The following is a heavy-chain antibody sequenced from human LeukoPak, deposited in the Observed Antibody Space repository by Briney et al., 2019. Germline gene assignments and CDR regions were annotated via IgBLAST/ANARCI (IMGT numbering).Heavy chain of an antibody. CDR1: GYSISSGYY. V-gene: IGHV4-38-2*02. CDR2: IYHSGST. Sequence: PSETLSLTCTVSGYSISSGYYWGWIRQPPGKGLEWIGIIYHSGSTYYNPSLKSRVTISVDTSKNQFSLKLSSVTAADTAVYYCASSLTPSYSSGWYGGAGGHWGQGTLVTVSS. D-gene: IGHD6-19*01. J-gene: IGHJ4*02. CDR3: ASSLTPSYSSGWYGGAGGH.